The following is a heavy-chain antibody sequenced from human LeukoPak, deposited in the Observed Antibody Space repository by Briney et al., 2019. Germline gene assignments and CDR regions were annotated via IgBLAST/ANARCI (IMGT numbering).Heavy chain of an antibody. CDR1: RGSISSYY. D-gene: IGHD3-22*01. Sequence: SDTLSLTRTVSRGSISSYYWTWIGQPPGKEVEGMGFIYYSGSTNYNPSLKRRVTISVDTSKSQFSRELSSVTAADTAVYYCARRMGYYDSSGHAFDIWGQGTMVTVSS. J-gene: IGHJ3*02. CDR2: IYYSGST. V-gene: IGHV4-59*08. CDR3: ARRMGYYDSSGHAFDI.